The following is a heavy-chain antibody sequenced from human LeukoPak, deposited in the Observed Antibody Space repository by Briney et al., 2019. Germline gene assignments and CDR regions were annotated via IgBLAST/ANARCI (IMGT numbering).Heavy chain of an antibody. J-gene: IGHJ4*02. D-gene: IGHD1-26*01. CDR1: GFTFRTYG. CDR3: TTDGVGVEGATYDN. V-gene: IGHV3-23*01. CDR2: ISGSGGST. Sequence: GGSLRLSCAASGFTFRTYGMSWVRQAPGKGLEWVSAISGSGGSTYYADSVKGRFTISRDNSKNTLYLQMNSLKTEDTAVYYCTTDGVGVEGATYDNWGQGTLVSVSS.